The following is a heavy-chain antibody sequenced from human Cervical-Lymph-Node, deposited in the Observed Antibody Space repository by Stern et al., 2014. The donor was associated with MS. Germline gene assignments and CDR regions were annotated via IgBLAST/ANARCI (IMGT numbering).Heavy chain of an antibody. CDR3: ARCRGTIFGVDGMDV. J-gene: IGHJ6*02. D-gene: IGHD3-3*01. Sequence: VQLVESGAEVKKPGASVKVSCKASGYTFTGYYMHLVRQAPGQGLEWMGRINPNSGGTNYAQKFQGRVTMTRDTSISTAYMELSRLRSDDTAVYYCARCRGTIFGVDGMDVWGQGTTVTVSS. CDR1: GYTFTGYY. CDR2: INPNSGGT. V-gene: IGHV1-2*06.